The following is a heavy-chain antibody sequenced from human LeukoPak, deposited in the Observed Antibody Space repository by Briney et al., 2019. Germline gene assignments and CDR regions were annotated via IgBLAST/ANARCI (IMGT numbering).Heavy chain of an antibody. D-gene: IGHD3-22*01. Sequence: KPSETLSLTCTVSGGSISSYYWSWIRQPPGKGLEWIGYIYYSGSTNYNPSLKSRVTISVDTSKNQFSLKLSSVTAADAAVYYCARVITYYDSSGYYSYYCYYYYMDVWGKGTTVTVSS. CDR1: GGSISSYY. V-gene: IGHV4-59*01. CDR3: ARVITYYDSSGYYSYYCYYYYMDV. J-gene: IGHJ6*03. CDR2: IYYSGST.